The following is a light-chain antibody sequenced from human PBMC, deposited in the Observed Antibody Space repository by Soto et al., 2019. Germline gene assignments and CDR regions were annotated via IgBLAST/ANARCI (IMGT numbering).Light chain of an antibody. Sequence: EIVMTQSPATLSVSPGERATLSCRASQSISNTLAWCQQTPGQAPRLLIYGASTRATGIPARFSGSGSGTEFTLTISRLEPEDFAVYYCQQYGSSGTFGQGTKVDIK. CDR2: GAS. CDR1: QSISNT. V-gene: IGKV3-15*01. J-gene: IGKJ1*01. CDR3: QQYGSSGT.